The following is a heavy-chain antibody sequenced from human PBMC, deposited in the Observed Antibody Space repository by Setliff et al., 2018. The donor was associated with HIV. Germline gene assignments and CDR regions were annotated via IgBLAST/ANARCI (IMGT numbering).Heavy chain of an antibody. CDR2: ISAYNGNT. Sequence: ASVKVSCKSSGYTFTAYYIHWVRQAPGQGLEWMGWISAYNGNTNYAQKLQGRVTMTTDTSTSTAYMELRSLRSDDTAVYFCAREYRATLNFRVAFDIWGQGTMVTVSS. CDR1: GYTFTAYY. CDR3: AREYRATLNFRVAFDI. V-gene: IGHV1-18*04. J-gene: IGHJ3*02. D-gene: IGHD3-10*01.